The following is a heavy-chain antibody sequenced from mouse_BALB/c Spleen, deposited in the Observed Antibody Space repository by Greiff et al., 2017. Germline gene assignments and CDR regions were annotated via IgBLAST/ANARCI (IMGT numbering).Heavy chain of an antibody. J-gene: IGHJ4*01. CDR2: IDPANGNT. CDR1: GFNIKDTY. CDR3: ARFGYFAMDY. Sequence: VQLKESGAELVKPGASVKLSCTASGFNIKDTYMHWVKQRPEQGLEWIGRIDPANGNTKYDPKFQGKATITADTSSNTAYLQLSSLTSEDTAVYYCARFGYFAMDYWGQGTSVTVSS. V-gene: IGHV14-3*02.